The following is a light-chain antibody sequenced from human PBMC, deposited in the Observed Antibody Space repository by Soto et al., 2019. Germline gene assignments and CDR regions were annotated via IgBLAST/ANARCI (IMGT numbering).Light chain of an antibody. Sequence: QSALTQPVSVSGSPGQSITISCTGTSSDIGGYNYVSWYQHHPGKAPKLIIYDVTNRPSVVSNPFSGSKSGNTASLTISGLQPEDEADYYCSSYTTSNTRQIVFGTGTKVTVL. V-gene: IGLV2-14*03. J-gene: IGLJ1*01. CDR2: DVT. CDR3: SSYTTSNTRQIV. CDR1: SSDIGGYNY.